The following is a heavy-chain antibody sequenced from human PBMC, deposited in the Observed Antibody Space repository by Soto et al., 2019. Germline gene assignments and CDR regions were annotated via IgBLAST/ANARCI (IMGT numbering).Heavy chain of an antibody. J-gene: IGHJ6*02. CDR2: ISGSGNTI. V-gene: IGHV3-11*01. CDR3: ARDPKYFYYGMDV. CDR1: GFTFSDYY. Sequence: GGSLRLSCAASGFTFSDYYMSWIRQAPGKGLEWVSYISGSGNTIYYADSVRDRLTISRDNAKNSLYLQMNSLRAEDTAVYYCARDPKYFYYGMDVWGQGTTVTVSS.